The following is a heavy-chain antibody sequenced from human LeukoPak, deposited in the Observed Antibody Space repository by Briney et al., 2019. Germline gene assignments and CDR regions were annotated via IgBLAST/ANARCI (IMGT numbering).Heavy chain of an antibody. J-gene: IGHJ4*02. D-gene: IGHD3-10*01. CDR2: INHSGST. Sequence: SETLSLTCAVYGGSFSGYYWSWIRQPPGKGLGWIGEINHSGSTNYNPSLKSRVTISVDTSKNQFSLKLSSVTAADTAVYYCASSGRFRPPVYWGQGTLVTVSS. CDR3: ASSGRFRPPVY. CDR1: GGSFSGYY. V-gene: IGHV4-34*01.